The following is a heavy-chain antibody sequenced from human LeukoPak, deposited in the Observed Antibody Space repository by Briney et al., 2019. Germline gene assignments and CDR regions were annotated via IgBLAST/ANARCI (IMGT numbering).Heavy chain of an antibody. CDR3: AKDSAPYYYDSSGYSQGY. CDR1: GFTFSSYA. D-gene: IGHD3-22*01. J-gene: IGHJ4*02. CDR2: IGGSGGST. V-gene: IGHV3-23*01. Sequence: PGGSLRLSCAASGFTFSSYAMSWVRQAPGKGLEWVSAIGGSGGSTYYADSVKGRFTISRDNSKNTLYLQMNSLRAEDTAVYYCAKDSAPYYYDSSGYSQGYWGQGTLVTVSS.